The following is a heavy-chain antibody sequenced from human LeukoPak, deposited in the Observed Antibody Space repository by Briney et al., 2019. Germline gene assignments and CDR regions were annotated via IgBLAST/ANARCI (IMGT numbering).Heavy chain of an antibody. CDR1: GFTFSSYG. J-gene: IGHJ1*01. V-gene: IGHV3-23*01. Sequence: GGSLRLSCAASGFTFSSYGMHWVRQAPGKGLEWVSTINGSGGSTYYADSVKGRFTISRDNSKNTLYLQMNSLRAEDTAVYYCAKGEAVAGEFQHWGQGTLVTVSS. CDR2: INGSGGST. CDR3: AKGEAVAGEFQH. D-gene: IGHD6-19*01.